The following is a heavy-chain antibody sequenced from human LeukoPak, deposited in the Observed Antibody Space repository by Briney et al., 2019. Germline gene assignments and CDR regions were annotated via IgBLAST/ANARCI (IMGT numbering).Heavy chain of an antibody. D-gene: IGHD5-12*01. CDR2: ISYSVST. J-gene: IGHJ4*02. CDR3: VRGYSGYPYYLDY. V-gene: IGHV4-59*12. CDR1: VGSLSGYY. Sequence: ETLSLTRTVSVGSLSGYYWTWIPQPPGKGLERIGYISYSVSTTSHTPLKSRVTISLDMSKSQLSLKLTPVTAADTAVYYCVRGYSGYPYYLDYWGQGTLVTVSS.